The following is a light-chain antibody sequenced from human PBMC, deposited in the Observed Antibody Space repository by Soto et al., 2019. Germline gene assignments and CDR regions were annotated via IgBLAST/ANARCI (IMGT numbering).Light chain of an antibody. CDR3: SSYAGSSTLV. Sequence: QSALTQPPSVSGSPGQSITISCTGTSSDVGGYNYVSWYQQHPGKAPKVMIYEVSKRPSGVSDRFSGSKSGNTASLTISGLQAEDEADYYCSSYAGSSTLVFGGGTKVTVL. CDR2: EVS. J-gene: IGLJ1*01. V-gene: IGLV2-14*01. CDR1: SSDVGGYNY.